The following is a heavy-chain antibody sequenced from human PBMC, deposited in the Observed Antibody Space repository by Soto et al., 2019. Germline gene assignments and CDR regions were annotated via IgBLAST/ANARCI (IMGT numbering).Heavy chain of an antibody. J-gene: IGHJ4*02. Sequence: QVQLQQWGAGLLKPSETLSLTCAVYSGSFSGYYYSWIRQPPGKGLAWIGELTHGGSTTYSPSLKSQVTMSLDTSMTQFSLKMTSVTAADTAVYYCARGRLFLTPSGLAITYFDYWGQGSLVSVSS. CDR1: SGSFSGYY. V-gene: IGHV4-34*01. CDR3: ARGRLFLTPSGLAITYFDY. D-gene: IGHD3-3*01. CDR2: LTHGGST.